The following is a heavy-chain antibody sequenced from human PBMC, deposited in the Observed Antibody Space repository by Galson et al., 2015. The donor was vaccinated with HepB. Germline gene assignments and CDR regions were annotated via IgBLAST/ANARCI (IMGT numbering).Heavy chain of an antibody. J-gene: IGHJ4*02. CDR2: IIPIFGTA. D-gene: IGHD2-2*01. V-gene: IGHV1-69*13. Sequence: SVKVSCKASGGTFSSYVIIWVRQAPGQGLEWMGGIIPIFGTANYAQKFQDRVTITADESTSTAYMELRSLRSEDTATYYCGRTLRDCSSISCSAGADYWGQGTLVSVSS. CDR1: GGTFSSYV. CDR3: GRTLRDCSSISCSAGADY.